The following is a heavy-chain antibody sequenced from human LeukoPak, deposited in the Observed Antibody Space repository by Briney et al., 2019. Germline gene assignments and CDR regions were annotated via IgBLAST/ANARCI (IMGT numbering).Heavy chain of an antibody. CDR2: INPNSGGT. D-gene: IGHD1-1*01. Sequence: ASVKVSCKASGYTXTGYYMHWVRQAPGLGLEWMGWINPNSGGTNYAQKFQGRVTMTRDTSISTAYMELSRLRSVDTAVYYCARSTTITSHFDYWGQGALVTVSS. V-gene: IGHV1-2*02. J-gene: IGHJ4*02. CDR3: ARSTTITSHFDY. CDR1: GYTXTGYY.